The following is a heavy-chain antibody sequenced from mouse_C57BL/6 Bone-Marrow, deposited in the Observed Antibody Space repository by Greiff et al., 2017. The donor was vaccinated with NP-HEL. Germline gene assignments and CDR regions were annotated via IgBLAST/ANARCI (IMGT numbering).Heavy chain of an antibody. CDR2: IYPGDGDT. V-gene: IGHV1-82*01. CDR1: GYAFSSSW. D-gene: IGHD4-1*01. CDR3: ARPGGAMDY. J-gene: IGHJ4*01. Sequence: VQLQQSGPELVKPGASVKISCKASGYAFSSSWMNWVKQRPGKGLEWIGRIYPGDGDTNYNGKFKGKATLTADKSSSTAYMQLSSLTSEDSAVYFCARPGGAMDYWGQGTSVTVSS.